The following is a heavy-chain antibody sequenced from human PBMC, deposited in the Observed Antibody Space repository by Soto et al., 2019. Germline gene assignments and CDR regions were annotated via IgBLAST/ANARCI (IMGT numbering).Heavy chain of an antibody. D-gene: IGHD3-3*01. J-gene: IGHJ4*02. V-gene: IGHV1-46*03. CDR1: GYTLTSYY. CDR2: INPSGGST. Sequence: ASVKVSCNASGYTLTSYYMHWVRQAPGQGLEWMGIINPSGGSTSYAQKFQGRVTMTRDTSTSTVYMELSSLRSEDTAVYYCARGPHLLITIFGVDDYWGQGTLVTVSS. CDR3: ARGPHLLITIFGVDDY.